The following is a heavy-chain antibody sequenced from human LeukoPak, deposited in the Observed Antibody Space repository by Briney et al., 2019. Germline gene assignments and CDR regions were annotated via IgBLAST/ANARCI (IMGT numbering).Heavy chain of an antibody. Sequence: SETLSLTCAVYGGSFSGYYWSWIRQPPGKGLEWIGYIYYGGNTNYNPSLQSRVTISVDTSKSQFSLKLSSVTAADTAVYYCARLTRRSGNYFDYWGQGTLVTVSS. D-gene: IGHD1-1*01. J-gene: IGHJ4*02. CDR1: GGSFSGYY. CDR3: ARLTRRSGNYFDY. V-gene: IGHV4-59*01. CDR2: IYYGGNT.